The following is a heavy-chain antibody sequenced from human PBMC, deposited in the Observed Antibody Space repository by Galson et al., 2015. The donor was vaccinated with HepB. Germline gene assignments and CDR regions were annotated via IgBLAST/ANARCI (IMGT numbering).Heavy chain of an antibody. CDR2: ISFDGSNK. D-gene: IGHD5-24*01. Sequence: SLRLSCAASGLTFSSFAMHWVRQAPGKGLEWVAVISFDGSNKDHADSVKGRFTVFRDNSKNTLYLQMDSLRVEDTAVYYCARVDGALDAMDVWGQGTTITVSS. J-gene: IGHJ6*02. CDR3: ARVDGALDAMDV. V-gene: IGHV3-30-3*01. CDR1: GLTFSSFA.